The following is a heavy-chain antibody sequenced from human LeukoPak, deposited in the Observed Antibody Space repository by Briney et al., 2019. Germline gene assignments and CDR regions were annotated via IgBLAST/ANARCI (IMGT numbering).Heavy chain of an antibody. V-gene: IGHV3-30*02. J-gene: IGHJ4*02. D-gene: IGHD5-18*01. CDR3: AKDFDGYTYGNLDY. Sequence: PGGSLRLSCAASGFTFSSYGMHWVRQAPGKGLEWVAFIRYDGSNKYYADSVKGRFTISRDNSKNTLYLQMNSLRAEDTAVYYCAKDFDGYTYGNLDYWGQGTLVTASS. CDR1: GFTFSSYG. CDR2: IRYDGSNK.